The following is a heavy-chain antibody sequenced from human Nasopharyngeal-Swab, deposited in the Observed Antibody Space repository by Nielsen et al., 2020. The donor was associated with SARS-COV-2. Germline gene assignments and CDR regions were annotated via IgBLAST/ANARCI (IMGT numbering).Heavy chain of an antibody. D-gene: IGHD6-19*01. CDR1: GFTFDDYA. CDR2: ISWNSGSI. CDR3: AKLAGVSSGWYSSETLDI. J-gene: IGHJ3*02. V-gene: IGHV3-9*01. Sequence: SLKISCAASGFTFDDYAMHWVRQAPGKGLEWVSGISWNSGSIGYADSVTGRFTISRDKAKNPLYLQMNSLRAEDTALYYCAKLAGVSSGWYSSETLDIWGQGTMVTVSS.